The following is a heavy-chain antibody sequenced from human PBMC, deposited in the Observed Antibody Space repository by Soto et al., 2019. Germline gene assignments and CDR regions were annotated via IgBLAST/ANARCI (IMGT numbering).Heavy chain of an antibody. V-gene: IGHV3-30-3*01. Sequence: QVQLVESGGGVDQPGRSLRLSCAASGFTFSSYAMHWVRQAPGKGLEWVAVISYDGSNKYYADSVKGRFTISRDNSKNTLYLQMNSLRAEDTAVYYCARDGDIRYYYDSSGGYFDYWGQGTLVTVSS. CDR1: GFTFSSYA. J-gene: IGHJ4*02. CDR2: ISYDGSNK. D-gene: IGHD3-22*01. CDR3: ARDGDIRYYYDSSGGYFDY.